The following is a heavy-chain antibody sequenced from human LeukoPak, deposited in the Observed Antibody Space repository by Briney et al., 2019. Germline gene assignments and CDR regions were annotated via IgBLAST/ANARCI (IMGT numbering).Heavy chain of an antibody. D-gene: IGHD3-22*01. V-gene: IGHV3-30*18. Sequence: GGSLRLSCAASGFTFSSYGMHWVRQAPGKGLERVAVISYDGSNKYYADSVKGRFTISRDNSKNTLYLQMNSLRAEDTAVYYCAKDLAYDSSYARPNWFDPWGQGTLVTVSS. J-gene: IGHJ5*02. CDR1: GFTFSSYG. CDR2: ISYDGSNK. CDR3: AKDLAYDSSYARPNWFDP.